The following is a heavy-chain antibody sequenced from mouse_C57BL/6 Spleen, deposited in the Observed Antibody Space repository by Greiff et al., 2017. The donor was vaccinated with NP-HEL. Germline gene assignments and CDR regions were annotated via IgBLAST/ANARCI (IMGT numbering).Heavy chain of an antibody. Sequence: VQLKQSGPELVKPGASVTIPCKASGYTFTDYNMDWVKQSHGQSLEWIGDINPNTGGTIYNQKFKGKATLTVDKSSSTAYMELRSLTSEDTAVYYCARRRVYDYDGYAMDYWGQGTSVTVSS. CDR2: INPNTGGT. D-gene: IGHD2-4*01. V-gene: IGHV1-18*01. J-gene: IGHJ4*01. CDR1: GYTFTDYN. CDR3: ARRRVYDYDGYAMDY.